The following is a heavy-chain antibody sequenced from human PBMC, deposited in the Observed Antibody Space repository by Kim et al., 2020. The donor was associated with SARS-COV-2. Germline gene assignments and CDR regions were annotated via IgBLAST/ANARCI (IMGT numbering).Heavy chain of an antibody. J-gene: IGHJ4*02. D-gene: IGHD3-10*01. CDR3: ARGFDY. V-gene: IGHV4-59*01. CDR2: IEDRGRT. Sequence: IEDRGRTKYNHHVKRRITISVDTSKTKFSLKLSSVTAEDTAEYYCARGFDYWGQGTLVTVSS.